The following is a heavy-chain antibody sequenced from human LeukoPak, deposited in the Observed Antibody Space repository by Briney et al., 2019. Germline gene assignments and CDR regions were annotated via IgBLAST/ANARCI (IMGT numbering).Heavy chain of an antibody. V-gene: IGHV3-49*03. J-gene: IGHJ4*02. CDR3: ARDDRPYGHDFDY. CDR2: IRSKADGGTT. CDR1: GFTFRDYN. D-gene: IGHD4-17*01. Sequence: GGSLRLSCTASGFTFRDYNINWFRQAPGRGLEWVGFIRSKADGGTTEYAASVKGRFTISRDDSKNVAYLQINNLRAEDTALYYCARDDRPYGHDFDYWGQGTLVTVSS.